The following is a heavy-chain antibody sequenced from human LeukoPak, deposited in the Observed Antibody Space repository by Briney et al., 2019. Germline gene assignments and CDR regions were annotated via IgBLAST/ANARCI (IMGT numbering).Heavy chain of an antibody. CDR2: ISSSSSYI. J-gene: IGHJ4*02. Sequence: GGSLRLSCAASGFTFSSYSMNWVRQAPGKGLEWVSSISSSSSYIYYADSVKGRFTISRDNAKNSLYLQMNRLRAEDTAVYYCARENTQWELLPTEIDYWGQGTLVTVSS. D-gene: IGHD1-26*01. V-gene: IGHV3-21*01. CDR1: GFTFSSYS. CDR3: ARENTQWELLPTEIDY.